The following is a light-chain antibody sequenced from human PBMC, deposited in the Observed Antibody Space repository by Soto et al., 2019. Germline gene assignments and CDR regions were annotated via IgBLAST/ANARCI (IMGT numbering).Light chain of an antibody. V-gene: IGKV3-11*01. J-gene: IGKJ5*01. CDR3: QQRSNWIT. Sequence: EIVLTQSPATLSLSPRERAILSCRASQSVSSYLAWYQQKPGQAPRLLIYDASNRATGIPARFSGSGSGTDFTLTISSLEPEDFAVYYCQQRSNWITFGQGTRLEIK. CDR1: QSVSSY. CDR2: DAS.